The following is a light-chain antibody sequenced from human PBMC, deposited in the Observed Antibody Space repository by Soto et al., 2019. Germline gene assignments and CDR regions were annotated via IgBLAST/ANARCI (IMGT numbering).Light chain of an antibody. Sequence: QSVLTQPPSASGTPGQRVTISCSGSSSNIGSNYVYWYQQLPGTAPKLLIYSNNQRPSGVPDRFSGSKSGTSASLAISGLRSEDEADYYCAAWDDSLSGYVFGTGTQLPVL. V-gene: IGLV1-47*02. CDR2: SNN. CDR3: AAWDDSLSGYV. CDR1: SSNIGSNY. J-gene: IGLJ1*01.